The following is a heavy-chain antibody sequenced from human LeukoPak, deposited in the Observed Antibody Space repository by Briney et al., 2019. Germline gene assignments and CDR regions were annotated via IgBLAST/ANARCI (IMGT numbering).Heavy chain of an antibody. J-gene: IGHJ6*02. D-gene: IGHD1-26*01. Sequence: QAGGSLRLSCAASGFTFSSYAMSWVRQAPGKGLEWVSAISGSGGSTYYADSVKGRFTIPRDNSKNTLYLQMNSLRAEDTAVYYCAKPVGAAPPAARYYYYYGMDVWGQGTTVTVSS. CDR2: ISGSGGST. CDR3: AKPVGAAPPAARYYYYYGMDV. V-gene: IGHV3-23*01. CDR1: GFTFSSYA.